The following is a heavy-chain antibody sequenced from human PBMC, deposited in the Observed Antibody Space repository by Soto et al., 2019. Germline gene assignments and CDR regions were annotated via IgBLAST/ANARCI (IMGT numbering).Heavy chain of an antibody. Sequence: QVELVESGGGVVQPGGSLRLSCAASGFTFSNYGMHWVRQAPGKGLEWAAVISYDGSNEYYADSVKGRFSISRDNPKNTRYLQMNSLRAEDTAIYYCAIFLREVDTAMVPGACWGPGTLVTVSS. V-gene: IGHV3-30*03. D-gene: IGHD5-18*01. J-gene: IGHJ4*02. CDR1: GFTFSNYG. CDR3: AIFLREVDTAMVPGAC. CDR2: ISYDGSNE.